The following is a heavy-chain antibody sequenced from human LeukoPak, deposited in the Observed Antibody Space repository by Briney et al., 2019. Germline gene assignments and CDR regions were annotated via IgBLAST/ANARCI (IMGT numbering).Heavy chain of an antibody. CDR2: HSSNSGGT. J-gene: IGHJ4*02. D-gene: IGHD3-16*01. V-gene: IGHV1-2*02. CDR1: GYTFSGYY. CDR3: ARLRGLGGSPPLGY. Sequence: ASVKVSCKASGYTFSGYYMHWVRQAPGQGLEWMGWHSSNSGGTNYAKGCLDRVIMTSNTSITTAYMKLSSLRSEDTAVDYCARLRGLGGSPPLGYWGQGTLVTVSS.